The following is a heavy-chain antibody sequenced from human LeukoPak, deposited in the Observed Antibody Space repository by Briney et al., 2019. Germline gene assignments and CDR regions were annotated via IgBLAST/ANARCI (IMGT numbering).Heavy chain of an antibody. D-gene: IGHD3-22*01. J-gene: IGHJ4*02. CDR3: ARARMSASIYYDSSGFFDC. Sequence: ASVKVSCKASGYTFTDYYMHWVRQAPGQGLEWMGWINPNSGGTNYAQKFQGRVTMTRDTSISTAYMELSRLTSDDSAVYCCARARMSASIYYDSSGFFDCWGQGTLVTVSS. CDR2: INPNSGGT. CDR1: GYTFTDYY. V-gene: IGHV1-2*02.